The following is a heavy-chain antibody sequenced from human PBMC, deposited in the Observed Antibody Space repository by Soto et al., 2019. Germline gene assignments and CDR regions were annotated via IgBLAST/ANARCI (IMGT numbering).Heavy chain of an antibody. CDR2: IYYSGST. Sequence: SETLSLTFTVSGGSISSCCYYWSWIRQHPGKGLEWIGYIYYSGSTYYNPSLKSRVTISVDTSKNQFSLKLSSVTAADTAVYYCARSRIAALRWFDPWGQGTLVTVSS. CDR3: ARSRIAALRWFDP. J-gene: IGHJ5*02. V-gene: IGHV4-31*03. CDR1: GGSISSCCYY. D-gene: IGHD6-6*01.